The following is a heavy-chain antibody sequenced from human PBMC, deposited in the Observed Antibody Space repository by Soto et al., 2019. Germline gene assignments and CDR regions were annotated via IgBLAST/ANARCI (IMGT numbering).Heavy chain of an antibody. J-gene: IGHJ5*02. D-gene: IGHD2-21*02. CDR3: ARESGDWPLNWFDP. Sequence: GGSLRLSCAASGFTFSSYIMNWVRQSPGKGLEWVSYISSSSSTIYYADSVKGRFAISRDNAKNTLYLQMNGLTAEDTAVYYCARESGDWPLNWFDPWGQGTLVTVSS. V-gene: IGHV3-48*04. CDR1: GFTFSSYI. CDR2: ISSSSSTI.